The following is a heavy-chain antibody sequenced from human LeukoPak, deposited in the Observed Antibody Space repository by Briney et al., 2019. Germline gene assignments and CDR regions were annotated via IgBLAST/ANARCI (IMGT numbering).Heavy chain of an antibody. Sequence: GGSLRLSCAASGFTFSSYWMHWVRQVPGKGLVWVARINPGGSSITYADSVKGRFTISRDNAKNTLYLQMNSLRAEDTAVYYCARGAADIVANIDSWGQGTLVTVSS. J-gene: IGHJ4*02. V-gene: IGHV3-74*01. CDR2: INPGGSSI. D-gene: IGHD5-12*01. CDR1: GFTFSSYW. CDR3: ARGAADIVANIDS.